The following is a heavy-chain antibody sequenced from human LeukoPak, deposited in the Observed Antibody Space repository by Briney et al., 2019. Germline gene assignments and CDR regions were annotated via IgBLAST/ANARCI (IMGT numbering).Heavy chain of an antibody. V-gene: IGHV1-69*13. J-gene: IGHJ4*02. CDR2: IIPIFGTA. Sequence: SVKVSCKASGGTFSSYAISWVRQAPGQGLEWMGGIIPIFGTANYAQKLQGRVTITADESTSTAYMELSSLRSEDTAVYYCASRLGYCTNGVCYGGIYFDYWGQGTLVTVSS. CDR3: ASRLGYCTNGVCYGGIYFDY. D-gene: IGHD2-8*01. CDR1: GGTFSSYA.